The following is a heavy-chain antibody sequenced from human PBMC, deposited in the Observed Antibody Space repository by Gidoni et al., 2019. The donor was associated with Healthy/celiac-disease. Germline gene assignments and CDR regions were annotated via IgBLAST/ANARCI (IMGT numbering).Heavy chain of an antibody. CDR3: ARRPGWELRSYYFDY. Sequence: QLQLQESGPGLVKPSETLSLTCTVSGGSISSSSYYWGWIRQPPGKGLEWIGSIYYSGSTYYNPSLKSRVTISVDTSKNQFSLKLSSVTAADTAVYYCARRPGWELRSYYFDYWGQGTLVTVSS. CDR2: IYYSGST. CDR1: GGSISSSSYY. V-gene: IGHV4-39*01. J-gene: IGHJ4*02. D-gene: IGHD1-26*01.